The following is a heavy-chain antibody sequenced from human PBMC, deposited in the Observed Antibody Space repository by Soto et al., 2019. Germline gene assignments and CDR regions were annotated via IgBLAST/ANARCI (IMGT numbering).Heavy chain of an antibody. CDR2: IYYSGST. CDR3: ARHRKNSSGWNPNWFDP. Sequence: SETLSLTCTVSGGSISSDYWSWIRQPPGKGLEWIGYIYYSGSTNYNPSLKSRVTISVDTSKNQFSLKLSSVTAADTAVYYCARHRKNSSGWNPNWFDPWGQGTLVTVSS. J-gene: IGHJ5*02. CDR1: GGSISSDY. D-gene: IGHD6-19*01. V-gene: IGHV4-59*08.